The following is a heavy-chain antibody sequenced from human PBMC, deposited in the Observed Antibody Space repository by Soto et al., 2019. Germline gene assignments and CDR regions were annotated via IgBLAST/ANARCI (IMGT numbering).Heavy chain of an antibody. V-gene: IGHV1-18*01. CDR1: GYTFTSYG. J-gene: IGHJ1*01. Sequence: ASVKVSCKASGYTFTSYGISWVRQAPGQGLEWMGWISAYNGNTNYAQKLQGRVTMTTDTSTSTAYMELRSLRSDDTAVYYCARDYRAEYYYDSSGYYLYFQHWGHGXLVTVYS. CDR2: ISAYNGNT. CDR3: ARDYRAEYYYDSSGYYLYFQH. D-gene: IGHD3-22*01.